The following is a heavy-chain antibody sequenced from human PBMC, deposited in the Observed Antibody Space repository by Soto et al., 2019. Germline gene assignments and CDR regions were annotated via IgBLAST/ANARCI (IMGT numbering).Heavy chain of an antibody. V-gene: IGHV1-18*01. D-gene: IGHD6-19*01. CDR3: ARDLVSGWTELPEFGWFDP. Sequence: ASVKVSCKASGYTFTSYGISWVRQAPGQGLEWMGWISAYNGNTNYAQKLQGRVTMTTDTSTSTAYMELRSLRSDDTAVYYCARDLVSGWTELPEFGWFDPWGQGTLVTVSS. CDR1: GYTFTSYG. CDR2: ISAYNGNT. J-gene: IGHJ5*02.